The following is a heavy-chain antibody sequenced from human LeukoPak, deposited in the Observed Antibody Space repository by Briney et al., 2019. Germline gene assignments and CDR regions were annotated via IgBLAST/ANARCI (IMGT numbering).Heavy chain of an antibody. CDR2: ISSSSSYI. J-gene: IGHJ6*03. Sequence: GGSLRLSCAASGFTLSRHSMNWVRQAPGKGLEWVSSISSSSSYIYYADSVKGRFTISRDNAKNSLYLQMNSLRAEDTAVYYCARDPYSGNYGNYYYYYMDVWGKGTTVTISS. CDR1: GFTLSRHS. V-gene: IGHV3-21*01. CDR3: ARDPYSGNYGNYYYYYMDV. D-gene: IGHD1-26*01.